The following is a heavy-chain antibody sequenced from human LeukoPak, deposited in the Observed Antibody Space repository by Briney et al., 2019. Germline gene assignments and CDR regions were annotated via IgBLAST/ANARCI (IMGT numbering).Heavy chain of an antibody. V-gene: IGHV1-69*15. J-gene: IGHJ6*03. CDR2: IIPIFGTA. Sequence: SVKVSCKASGGTFSSYAISWVRQAPGQGLEWMGRIIPIFGTANYAQKFQGRVTITADESTSTAYMELSSLRSEDTAVYYCARDGEYQLLHPYYYYMDVWGKGTTVTVSS. D-gene: IGHD2-2*01. CDR1: GGTFSSYA. CDR3: ARDGEYQLLHPYYYYMDV.